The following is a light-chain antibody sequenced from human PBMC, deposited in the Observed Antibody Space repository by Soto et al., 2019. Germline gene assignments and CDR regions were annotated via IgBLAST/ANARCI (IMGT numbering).Light chain of an antibody. CDR1: QSLITRY. J-gene: IGKJ5*01. CDR2: GAS. CDR3: QQYGTSPT. Sequence: EIVLTQSPGTLSLFPGERATLSCRASQSLITRYLAWYQQKPGQAPRLLIYGASSRATGIRDRFSGSGSGTDFTLTISTLEPEDFAVYSCQQYGTSPTFGHGTRLEIK. V-gene: IGKV3-20*01.